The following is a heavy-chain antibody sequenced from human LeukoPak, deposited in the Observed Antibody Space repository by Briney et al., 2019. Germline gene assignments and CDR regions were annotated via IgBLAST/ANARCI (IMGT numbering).Heavy chain of an antibody. D-gene: IGHD6-19*01. V-gene: IGHV1-69*13. CDR3: AGPRRSGWYYFDY. Sequence: SVKFSCKASGGTFSSYAISWVRQAPGQGLEWMGGIIPIFGTANYAQKFQGRVTITADESTSTAYMELSSLRSEHTAVYYCAGPRRSGWYYFDYWGQGTLVTVSS. CDR2: IIPIFGTA. J-gene: IGHJ4*02. CDR1: GGTFSSYA.